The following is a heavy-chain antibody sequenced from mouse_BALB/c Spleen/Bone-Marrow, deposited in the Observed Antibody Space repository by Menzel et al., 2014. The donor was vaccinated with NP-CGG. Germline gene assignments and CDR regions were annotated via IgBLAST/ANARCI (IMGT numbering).Heavy chain of an antibody. J-gene: IGHJ4*01. CDR3: ARTEVRRGYYAMDY. CDR1: GFDFSRYW. CDR2: TNPDSSTI. Sequence: EVKLMESGGGLVQPGGSLKLSCAASGFDFSRYWMSWVRQAPGKGLEWIGETNPDSSTINYTPSLKDKFIISRDNAKNTLYLQMSKVRSEDTALYYCARTEVRRGYYAMDYWGQGTSVTVSS. V-gene: IGHV4-1*02. D-gene: IGHD2-14*01.